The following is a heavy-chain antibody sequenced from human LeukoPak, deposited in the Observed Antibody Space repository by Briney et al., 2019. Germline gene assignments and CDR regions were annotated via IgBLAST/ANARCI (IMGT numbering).Heavy chain of an antibody. CDR3: ARGSGIAVAGTNFDY. CDR2: IYHSGST. Sequence: SGTLSLTCAVSGGSISSSNWWSWVSQPPGKGLEWIGEIYHSGSTNYNPSLKSRVTISVDKSKNQFSLKLSSVTAADTAVYYCARGSGIAVAGTNFDYWGQGTLVTVSS. J-gene: IGHJ4*02. CDR1: GGSISSSNW. D-gene: IGHD6-19*01. V-gene: IGHV4-4*02.